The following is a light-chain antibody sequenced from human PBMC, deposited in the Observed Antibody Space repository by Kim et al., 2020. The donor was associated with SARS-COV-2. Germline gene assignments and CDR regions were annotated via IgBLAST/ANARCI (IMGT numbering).Light chain of an antibody. V-gene: IGKV3-20*01. CDR3: QQYSTSPHT. J-gene: IGKJ1*01. Sequence: VLTQSPGTLSLSPGERATLSCRASQSVSSNYVAWYQQQPGQAPRLLIYGASNRATGIPDRFSGSGSGTDFTLTIRRLEPEDFAVYYCQQYSTSPHTFGQGTKLEIK. CDR2: GAS. CDR1: QSVSSNY.